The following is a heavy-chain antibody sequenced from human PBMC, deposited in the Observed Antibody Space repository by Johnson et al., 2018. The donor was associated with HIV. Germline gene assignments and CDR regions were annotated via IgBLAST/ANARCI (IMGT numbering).Heavy chain of an antibody. J-gene: IGHJ3*01. CDR1: GFTFSSYD. CDR3: ARAPEVRGVDAFDV. V-gene: IGHV3-13*01. D-gene: IGHD3-10*01. CDR2: IGTAGDT. Sequence: EQLVESGGGLVQPGGSLRLSCAASGFTFSSYDMHWVRQATGKGLEWVSAIGTAGDTYYPDSVKGRFTISRDNSRNTLYLHLNSLRAVDTAVYYCARAPEVRGVDAFDVWGQGTMVTVSS.